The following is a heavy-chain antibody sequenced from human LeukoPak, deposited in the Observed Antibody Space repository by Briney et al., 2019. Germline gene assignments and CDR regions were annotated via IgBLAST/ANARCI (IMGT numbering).Heavy chain of an antibody. V-gene: IGHV4-38-2*02. CDR1: GYSISSGYY. CDR3: ARDRIHDYYDSSGYYGYNWFDP. D-gene: IGHD3-22*01. J-gene: IGHJ5*02. CDR2: IYHSGST. Sequence: PSETLSLTCTVSGYSISSGYYWGWIRQPPGKGLEWIGSIYHSGSTYYNPSLKSRVTISVGTSKNQFSLKLSSVTAADTAVYYCARDRIHDYYDSSGYYGYNWFDPWGQGTLVTVSS.